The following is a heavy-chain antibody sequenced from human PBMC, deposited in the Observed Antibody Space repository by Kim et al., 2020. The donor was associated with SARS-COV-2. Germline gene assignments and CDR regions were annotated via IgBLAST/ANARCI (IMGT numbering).Heavy chain of an antibody. V-gene: IGHV4-34*01. Sequence: SETLPLTCAVYGGSFSGYYWSWIRQPPGKGLEWIGEINHSGSTNYNPSLKSRVTISVDTSKNQFSLKLSSVTAADTAVFYCARRGYSGYDRYYYYYYGM. CDR1: GGSFSGYY. J-gene: IGHJ6*01. CDR2: INHSGST. D-gene: IGHD5-12*01. CDR3: ARRGYSGYDRYYYYYYGM.